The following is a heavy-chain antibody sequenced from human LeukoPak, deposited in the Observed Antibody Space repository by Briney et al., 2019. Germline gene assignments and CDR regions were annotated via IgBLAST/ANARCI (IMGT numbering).Heavy chain of an antibody. CDR2: IYTSGST. CDR3: ARDASYYYGSGSPRHFDY. J-gene: IGHJ4*02. D-gene: IGHD3-10*01. Sequence: PSETLSLTCTVSGGSISSYYWSWIRQPAGKGLEWIGRIYTSGSTNYNPSLKSRVPMSVETSKNQYSLKLSSVTAADTAVYYCARDASYYYGSGSPRHFDYWGQGTLVTVSS. V-gene: IGHV4-4*07. CDR1: GGSISSYY.